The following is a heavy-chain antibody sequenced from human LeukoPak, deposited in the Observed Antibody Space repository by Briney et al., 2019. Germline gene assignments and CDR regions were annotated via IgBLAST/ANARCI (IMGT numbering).Heavy chain of an antibody. V-gene: IGHV3-9*01. CDR2: ISWNSGSI. CDR1: GGSISSYY. J-gene: IGHJ5*02. D-gene: IGHD5-18*01. CDR3: AKDSTDTAMVVGNWFDP. Sequence: LSLTCTVSGGSISSYYWSWIRQPPGKGLEWVSGISWNSGSIGYADSVKGRFTISRDNAKNSLYLQMNSLRAEDTALYYCAKDSTDTAMVVGNWFDPWGQGTLVTVSS.